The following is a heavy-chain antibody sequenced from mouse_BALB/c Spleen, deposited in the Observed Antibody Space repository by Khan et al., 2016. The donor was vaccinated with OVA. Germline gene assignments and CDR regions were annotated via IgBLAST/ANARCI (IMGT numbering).Heavy chain of an antibody. D-gene: IGHD4-1*01. J-gene: IGHJ2*01. CDR3: ARGNWQSYYFDY. CDR2: INPYNGGT. CDR1: GYIFTNYV. Sequence: EVQLQESGPELVKPGASVKMSCKASGYIFTNYVLNWVKQKPGQGIEWIGYINPYNGGTKYNEKFKGKATLASDKSSITAYMALSSLTSEDSAVYCGARGNWQSYYFDYWGQGTTLTLSS. V-gene: IGHV1S136*01.